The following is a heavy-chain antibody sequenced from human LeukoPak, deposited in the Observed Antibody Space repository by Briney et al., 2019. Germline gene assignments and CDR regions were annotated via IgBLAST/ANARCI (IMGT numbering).Heavy chain of an antibody. D-gene: IGHD5-18*01. CDR3: ARVAGYSYGVDY. CDR1: GYSISSGYY. Sequence: SETLSLTCTVSGYSISSGYYWGWIRPPPGKGLEWIGSIYHSGSTYYNPSLKSRVTISVDTSKNQFSLKLSSVTAADTAVYYCARVAGYSYGVDYWGQGTLVTVSS. CDR2: IYHSGST. V-gene: IGHV4-38-2*02. J-gene: IGHJ4*02.